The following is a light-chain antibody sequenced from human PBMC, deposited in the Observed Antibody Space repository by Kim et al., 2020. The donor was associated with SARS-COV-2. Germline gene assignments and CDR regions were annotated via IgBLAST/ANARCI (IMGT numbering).Light chain of an antibody. CDR3: LQYGTSSQT. J-gene: IGKJ1*01. V-gene: IGKV3-20*01. CDR2: GAS. Sequence: EYVLTQSPGTLSLSPGERATLSCRASQIVSGNFLAWYQQKPGQAPRLLIYGASTRAPGIPDTFSGSGSGTDFTLTISGLEPEDFAVYYCLQYGTSSQTFGQGTKVDIK. CDR1: QIVSGNF.